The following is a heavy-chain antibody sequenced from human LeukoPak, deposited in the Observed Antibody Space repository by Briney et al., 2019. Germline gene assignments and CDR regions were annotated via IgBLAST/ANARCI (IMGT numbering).Heavy chain of an antibody. CDR3: ARRGRTGTKHQVVDY. V-gene: IGHV3-11*04. CDR1: GFTFSSNY. Sequence: KSGGSLRLSCAASGFTFSSNYMSWIRQAPGKGLEWVSYISSSGSTIYYADSVKGRFTISRDNAKNSLYLQMNSLRAEDTAVYYCARRGRTGTKHQVVDYWGQGTLVTVSS. CDR2: ISSSGSTI. J-gene: IGHJ4*02. D-gene: IGHD1-7*01.